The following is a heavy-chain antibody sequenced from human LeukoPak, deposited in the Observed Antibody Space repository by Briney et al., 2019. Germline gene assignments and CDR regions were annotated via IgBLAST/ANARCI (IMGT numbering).Heavy chain of an antibody. D-gene: IGHD6-6*01. CDR1: GGSISSGDYY. Sequence: SETLSLTCTVSGGSISSGDYYWSWIRQPPGKGLEWIGYIYYSGSTYYNPSLKSRVTISVDTSKNQFSLKLSSVTAADTAVYYCARERPPEYSSPNELDYWGQGTLVTVSS. V-gene: IGHV4-30-4*01. J-gene: IGHJ4*02. CDR3: ARERPPEYSSPNELDY. CDR2: IYYSGST.